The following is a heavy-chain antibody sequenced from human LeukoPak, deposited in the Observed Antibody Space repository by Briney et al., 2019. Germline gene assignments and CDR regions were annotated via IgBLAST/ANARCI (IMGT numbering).Heavy chain of an antibody. CDR3: AKRASFCSGGSCYSYAFDY. Sequence: GGSLRLSCAASGFTFSSYAMSWVRQAPGKGLEWVSAISGSGISTHYADSVKGRFTISRDNSKNTLYLQMNSLRAEDTAIYYCAKRASFCSGGSCYSYAFDYWGQGTLVTVSS. J-gene: IGHJ4*02. V-gene: IGHV3-23*01. CDR2: ISGSGIST. D-gene: IGHD2-15*01. CDR1: GFTFSSYA.